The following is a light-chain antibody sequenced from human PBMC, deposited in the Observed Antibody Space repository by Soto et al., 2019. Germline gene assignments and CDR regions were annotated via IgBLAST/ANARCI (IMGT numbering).Light chain of an antibody. V-gene: IGKV1-39*01. CDR3: QQSYSTPPWT. Sequence: DIHMTQSPSSLSASVGARVTITCRASQSIVTYLNWYLQKPGKAPKLLCYAASNLQSGVPSRFSGSGSGTDFTLTISSLQPADFATYFCQQSYSTPPWTFGQGTKVDI. CDR1: QSIVTY. CDR2: AAS. J-gene: IGKJ1*01.